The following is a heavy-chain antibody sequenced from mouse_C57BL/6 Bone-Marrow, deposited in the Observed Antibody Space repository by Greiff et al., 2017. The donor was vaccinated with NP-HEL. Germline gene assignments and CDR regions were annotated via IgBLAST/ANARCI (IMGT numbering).Heavy chain of an antibody. CDR1: GFTFSSYA. D-gene: IGHD2-4*01. CDR2: ISSGGDYI. V-gene: IGHV5-9-1*02. Sequence: EVQGVESGEGLVKPGGSLKLSCAASGFTFSSYAMSWVRQTPEKRLEWVAYISSGGDYIYYADTVKGRFTISRDNARNTLYLQMSSLKSEDTAMYYCTREVDYDPYAMDYWGQGTSVTVSS. CDR3: TREVDYDPYAMDY. J-gene: IGHJ4*01.